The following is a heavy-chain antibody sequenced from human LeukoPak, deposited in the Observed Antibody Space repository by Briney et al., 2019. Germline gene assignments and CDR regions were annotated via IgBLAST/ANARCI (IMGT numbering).Heavy chain of an antibody. CDR2: ISAYNGNT. D-gene: IGHD3-22*01. CDR3: ARDENYYVSRTHSVGFDY. CDR1: GYTFTSYG. Sequence: ASVKVSCKASGYTFTSYGISWVRQAPGQGLEWMGWISAYNGNTNYAQKLQGRVTMTTDTSTSTAYMELRSLRSDDTAVYYCARDENYYVSRTHSVGFDYWGQGTLVTVSS. J-gene: IGHJ4*02. V-gene: IGHV1-18*01.